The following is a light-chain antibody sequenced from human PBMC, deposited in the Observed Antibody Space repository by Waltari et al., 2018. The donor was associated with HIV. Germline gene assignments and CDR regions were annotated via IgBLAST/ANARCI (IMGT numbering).Light chain of an antibody. CDR3: GADHGSGSNFVRV. V-gene: IGLV9-49*01. Sequence: QPVLTQPPSASASLGASVTLTCTLSRGYRNYKVDWYPQRPGKGPRFVMRVGTGGIVGSKGDGIPDRFSVLGSGLNRYLTIKNIQEEDESDYHCGADHGSGSNFVRVFGGGTKLTVL. J-gene: IGLJ2*01. CDR2: VGTGGIVG. CDR1: RGYRNYK.